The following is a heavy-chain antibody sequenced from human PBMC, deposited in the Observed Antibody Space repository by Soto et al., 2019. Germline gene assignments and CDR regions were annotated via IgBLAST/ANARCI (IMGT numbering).Heavy chain of an antibody. CDR1: GGSISSGGYY. V-gene: IGHV4-39*07. J-gene: IGHJ5*02. Sequence: PSETLSLTCTVSGGSISSGGYYWSWIRQPPGKGLEWIGEINHSGSTNYNPSLKSRVTISVDTSKNQFSLKLSSVTAADTAVYYCARGYEQLNWFDPWGQGTLVTVSS. CDR3: ARGYEQLNWFDP. CDR2: INHSGST. D-gene: IGHD6-13*01.